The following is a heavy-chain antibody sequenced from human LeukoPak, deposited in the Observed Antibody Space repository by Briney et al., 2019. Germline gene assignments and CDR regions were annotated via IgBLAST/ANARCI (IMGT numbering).Heavy chain of an antibody. V-gene: IGHV1-69*06. CDR3: ANRGRLENKDQY. CDR2: IIPIFGTA. J-gene: IGHJ4*02. D-gene: IGHD1-14*01. Sequence: GASVTVSCKASGCTFSSYAISWVRQAPGQGLEWMGGIIPIFGTANYAQKFQGRVTITEDKSTSTAYMVLSSLRAEDTAVYYCANRGRLENKDQYRGEETLVVVSS. CDR1: GCTFSSYA.